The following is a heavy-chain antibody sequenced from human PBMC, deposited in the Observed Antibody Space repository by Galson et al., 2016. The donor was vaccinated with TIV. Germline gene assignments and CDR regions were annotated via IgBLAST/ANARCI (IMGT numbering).Heavy chain of an antibody. J-gene: IGHJ5*02. D-gene: IGHD3-22*01. CDR3: ARGRGIYDSSGYFLFDH. Sequence: SVKVSCKASGVTFSYFAFSWVRQAPGQGLEWMGGIVPMFGTTNYAQKFQGRVTISADESTTTAYLELSSLRSEDTAVHYCARGRGIYDSSGYFLFDHWGQGTLVTVSS. CDR1: GVTFSYFA. CDR2: IVPMFGTT. V-gene: IGHV1-69*13.